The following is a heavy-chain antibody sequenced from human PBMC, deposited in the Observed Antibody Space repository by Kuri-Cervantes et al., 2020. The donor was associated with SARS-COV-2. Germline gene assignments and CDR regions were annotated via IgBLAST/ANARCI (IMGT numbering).Heavy chain of an antibody. CDR3: ARVSWGEWELRGHDAFDI. D-gene: IGHD1-26*01. V-gene: IGHV4-34*01. CDR1: GGSFSGYY. J-gene: IGHJ3*02. CDR2: INHSGST. Sequence: SETLSLTCAVYGGSFSGYYWSWIRQPPGKGLEWIGEINHSGSTNYNPSLKSRVTISVDTSKNQFSLKLSSVTAADTAAYYCARVSWGEWELRGHDAFDIWGQGTMVTVSS.